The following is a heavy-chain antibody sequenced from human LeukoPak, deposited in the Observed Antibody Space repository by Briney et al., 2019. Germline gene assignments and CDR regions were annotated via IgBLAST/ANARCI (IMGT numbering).Heavy chain of an antibody. J-gene: IGHJ4*02. CDR2: INPNSGGT. CDR3: ARVRPVKQWLVGDFDY. CDR1: GFTFTGYY. D-gene: IGHD6-19*01. Sequence: GGSLRLSCAASGFTFTGYYMHWVRQAPGQGLEWMGWINPNSGGTNYAQKFQGRVTMTRDTSISTAYMELSRLRSDDTAVYYCARVRPVKQWLVGDFDYWGQGTLVTVSS. V-gene: IGHV1-2*02.